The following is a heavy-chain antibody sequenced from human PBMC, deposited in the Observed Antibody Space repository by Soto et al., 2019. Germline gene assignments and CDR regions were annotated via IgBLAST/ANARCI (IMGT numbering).Heavy chain of an antibody. CDR2: IYYSGST. J-gene: IGHJ3*02. D-gene: IGHD2-15*01. V-gene: IGHV4-59*08. Sequence: SETLSLTCTVSGGSISSYYWSWIRQPPGKGLEWIGYIYYSGSTNYNPSLKSRVTISVDTSKNQFSLKLSSVTAADTAVYYCATVSGGSGLGAFDIWGQGTMVTVSS. CDR1: GGSISSYY. CDR3: ATVSGGSGLGAFDI.